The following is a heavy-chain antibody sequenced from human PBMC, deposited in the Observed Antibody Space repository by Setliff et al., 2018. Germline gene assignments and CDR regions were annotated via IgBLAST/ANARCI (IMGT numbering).Heavy chain of an antibody. D-gene: IGHD6-13*01. CDR3: ARVQQLGTFDY. CDR2: IIPIFGTA. J-gene: IGHJ4*02. CDR1: GYTFTSYD. Sequence: SVKVSCKASGYTFTSYDINWVRQAPGQGLEWMGGIIPIFGTANYAQKFQGRVTITADESTSTAYMELSSLRSEDTAVYYCARVQQLGTFDYWGQGTLVTV. V-gene: IGHV1-69*13.